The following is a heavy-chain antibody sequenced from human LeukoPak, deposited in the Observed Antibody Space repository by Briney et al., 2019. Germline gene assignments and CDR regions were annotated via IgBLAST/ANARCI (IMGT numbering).Heavy chain of an antibody. J-gene: IGHJ4*02. CDR3: AKGAMIQLWLEYYFDY. CDR1: GFTFSSYA. V-gene: IGHV3-23*01. CDR2: ISGSGGST. Sequence: GGSLRLSCAASGFTFSSYAMSWVRQAPGKGLEWVSAISGSGGSTYYADSVKGRFTISRDNSKNTLYLQMNSLRAEDTAVYYCAKGAMIQLWLEYYFDYWGQGTLVTVSS. D-gene: IGHD5-18*01.